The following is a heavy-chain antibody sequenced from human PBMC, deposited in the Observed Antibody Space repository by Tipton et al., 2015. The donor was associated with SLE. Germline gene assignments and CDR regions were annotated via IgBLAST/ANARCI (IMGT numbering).Heavy chain of an antibody. V-gene: IGHV1-3*01. CDR1: GYTFTTYA. J-gene: IGHJ5*02. CDR2: INAGKGHA. D-gene: IGHD4-23*01. Sequence: QLVQSGPEVKKPGASVRISCKTSGYTFTTYAIHWVRQDPGQRLEWMGWINAGKGHAEYSQKFRGRVTINTDLSANTAYLELSSLTSEDTAVYYCARDRSYGGNSDNRFDPWGQGTPVTVSS. CDR3: ARDRSYGGNSDNRFDP.